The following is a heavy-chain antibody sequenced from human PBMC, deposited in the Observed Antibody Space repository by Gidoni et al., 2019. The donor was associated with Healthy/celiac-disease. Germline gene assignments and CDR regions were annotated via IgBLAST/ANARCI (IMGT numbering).Heavy chain of an antibody. J-gene: IGHJ5*02. Sequence: QVQLVESGGGVVQPGRSLRLSCAAAGFTFSSYAMHWVRQAPGKGREWVAVIAYDGSNKYSADSVNGRFTISRDNSKNTLYLQMNSLRAEDTAVYYCAREKYQLLYDWFDPWGQGTLVTVSS. D-gene: IGHD2-2*02. CDR2: IAYDGSNK. CDR3: AREKYQLLYDWFDP. V-gene: IGHV3-30*04. CDR1: GFTFSSYA.